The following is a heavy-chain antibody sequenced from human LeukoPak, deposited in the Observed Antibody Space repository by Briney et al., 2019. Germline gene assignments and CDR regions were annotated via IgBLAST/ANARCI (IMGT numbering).Heavy chain of an antibody. Sequence: ASVKVSCKASGYTFTGYYMHWVRQAPGQGLEWMGRINPNSGGTNYAQKFQGRVTMTRDTSISTAYMELSRLRSDDTAVYYCARDRSTMVRGVIIPFGYWGQGTLVTVSS. CDR1: GYTFTGYY. J-gene: IGHJ4*02. CDR2: INPNSGGT. V-gene: IGHV1-2*06. CDR3: ARDRSTMVRGVIIPFGY. D-gene: IGHD3-10*01.